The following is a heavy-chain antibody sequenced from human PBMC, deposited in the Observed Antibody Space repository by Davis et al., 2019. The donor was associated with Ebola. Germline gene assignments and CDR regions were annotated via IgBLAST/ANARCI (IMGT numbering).Heavy chain of an antibody. D-gene: IGHD3-9*01. CDR3: ASLVLTDVWGMDV. CDR2: ISTAVGTM. V-gene: IGHV3-11*01. CDR1: GFTSSDYY. Sequence: GESLKISCAASGFTSSDYYMTWIRQAPEKGLEWVSYISTAVGTMYYADSVKGRFTISRDNAKNSLYLQMNSLRAEDTAVYYCASLVLTDVWGMDVWGQGTTVTVSS. J-gene: IGHJ6*02.